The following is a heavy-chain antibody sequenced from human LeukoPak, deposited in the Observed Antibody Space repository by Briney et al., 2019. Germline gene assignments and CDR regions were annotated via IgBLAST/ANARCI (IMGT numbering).Heavy chain of an antibody. Sequence: GGSLRLSCAAFGFTFSNYGMHWVRQAPGKGLEWVAIIWHDGSGKYYADSVKGRFTISRDNSKNTLYLQMNSLRPEDTAVYFCTRQSENFSLDYWGQGTLVTVSS. V-gene: IGHV3-33*01. CDR1: GFTFSNYG. J-gene: IGHJ4*02. CDR3: TRQSENFSLDY. CDR2: IWHDGSGK. D-gene: IGHD3-3*01.